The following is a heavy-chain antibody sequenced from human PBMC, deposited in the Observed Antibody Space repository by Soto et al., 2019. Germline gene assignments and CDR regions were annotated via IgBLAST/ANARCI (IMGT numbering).Heavy chain of an antibody. D-gene: IGHD3-10*01. V-gene: IGHV4-39*01. CDR2: IYYSGST. J-gene: IGHJ3*02. Sequence: QLQLQESGPGLVKPSETLSLTCTVSGGSISSSSYYWGWIRQPPGKGLEWIGSIYYSGSTYYNPSPTSRVTISVDTSKNQFSLKLSSVTAADTAVYYCARRGRGEDAFDIWGQGTMVTVSS. CDR1: GGSISSSSYY. CDR3: ARRGRGEDAFDI.